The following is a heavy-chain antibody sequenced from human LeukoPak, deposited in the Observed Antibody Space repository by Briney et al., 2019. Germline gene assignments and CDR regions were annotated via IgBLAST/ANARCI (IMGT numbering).Heavy chain of an antibody. CDR1: GGSFSGYY. Sequence: SETLSLTCAVYGGSFSGYYWTWIRQPPGKGLEWIGEINHSGSTNYNPSLKSRVTISVDTSKNQFSLKLSSVTAADTAVYYCARYTVGSLSYSSPIDLSGQGPTVTVSS. V-gene: IGHV4-34*01. CDR3: ARYTVGSLSYSSPIDL. J-gene: IGHJ6*02. CDR2: INHSGST. D-gene: IGHD2-15*01.